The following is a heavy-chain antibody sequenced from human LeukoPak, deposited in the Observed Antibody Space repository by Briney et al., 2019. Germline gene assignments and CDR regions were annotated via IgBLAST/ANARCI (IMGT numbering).Heavy chain of an antibody. J-gene: IGHJ4*02. CDR2: IIPIFGTA. D-gene: IGHD2-2*01. CDR1: GGTFSSYA. Sequence: SSVKVSCKASGGTFSSYAISWVRQAPGQGLEWMGGIIPIFGTANYAQKFQGRVTITADESTSTAYMELSSLRSDDTAVYYCAREGPPHIVVVPAYFDYWGQGTLVTVSS. CDR3: AREGPPHIVVVPAYFDY. V-gene: IGHV1-69*01.